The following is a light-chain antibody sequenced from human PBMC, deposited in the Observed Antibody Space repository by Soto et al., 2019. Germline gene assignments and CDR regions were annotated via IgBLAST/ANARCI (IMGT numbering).Light chain of an antibody. V-gene: IGLV2-14*01. J-gene: IGLJ1*01. CDR2: DVS. Sequence: QSALTQSASVSGSPGQSITISCTGTSSDVGGYNYVSWYQQHPGKAPKLMIYDVSNRPSGVSNRFSGSKSGNTASLTISGLQAEDEADYYCSSYTSSSTSYVFGTGTKLTVL. CDR1: SSDVGGYNY. CDR3: SSYTSSSTSYV.